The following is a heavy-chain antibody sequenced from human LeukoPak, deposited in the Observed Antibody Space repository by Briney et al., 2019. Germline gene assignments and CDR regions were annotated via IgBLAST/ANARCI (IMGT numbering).Heavy chain of an antibody. Sequence: PGGSLRLSRAASGLTFDNYGMSWVRQAPGKGLEWVSGINWNGRVTIYADSVKGRFNISRDNDKKSLYLQMNSLRAEDTALYYCARSGDSSAFDSWGQGTLVTVSS. CDR2: INWNGRVT. D-gene: IGHD6-6*01. CDR3: ARSGDSSAFDS. V-gene: IGHV3-20*04. CDR1: GLTFDNYG. J-gene: IGHJ4*02.